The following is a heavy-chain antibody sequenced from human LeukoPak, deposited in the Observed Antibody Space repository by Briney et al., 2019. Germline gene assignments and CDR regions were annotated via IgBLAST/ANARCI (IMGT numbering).Heavy chain of an antibody. CDR3: ARKFAGTHPNAFDI. CDR2: TWYDGSYK. J-gene: IGHJ3*02. CDR1: GFTFSTYG. D-gene: IGHD3-10*01. V-gene: IGHV3-33*01. Sequence: PGGSLRLSCAASGFTFSTYGMHWVRQAPGKRLEWVAVTWYDGSYKYYGDSVKGRFTISRDNSKNTLYLQMASLRVEDTAVYYCARKFAGTHPNAFDIGGQGTWAPVSS.